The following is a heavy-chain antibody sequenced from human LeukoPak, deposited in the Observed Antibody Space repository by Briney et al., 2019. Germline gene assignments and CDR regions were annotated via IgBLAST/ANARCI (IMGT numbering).Heavy chain of an antibody. CDR3: AIRGADHKATKTYYYGSGSYYFPLGY. D-gene: IGHD3-10*01. CDR1: GFTFSSYG. J-gene: IGHJ4*02. V-gene: IGHV3-33*01. CDR2: IWYDGSNK. Sequence: GGSLRLSCAASGFTFSSYGMHWVRQAPGKGLEWVAVIWYDGSNKYYADSVKGRFTISRDNSKNTLYLQMNSLRAADTAVYYCAIRGADHKATKTYYYGSGSYYFPLGYWGQGTLVTVSS.